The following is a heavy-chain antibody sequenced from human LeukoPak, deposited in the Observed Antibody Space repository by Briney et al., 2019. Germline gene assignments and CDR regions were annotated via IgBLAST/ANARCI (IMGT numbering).Heavy chain of an antibody. Sequence: SVKVSCKASGGTFSSYAISWVRQAPGQGLEWMGRIIPIFGTANYAQKFQGRVTITTDESTSTAYMELSSLRSEDTAVYYCARVGIAAPITDYWGQGTLVTVSS. V-gene: IGHV1-69*05. CDR1: GGTFSSYA. CDR2: IIPIFGTA. J-gene: IGHJ4*02. D-gene: IGHD6-13*01. CDR3: ARVGIAAPITDY.